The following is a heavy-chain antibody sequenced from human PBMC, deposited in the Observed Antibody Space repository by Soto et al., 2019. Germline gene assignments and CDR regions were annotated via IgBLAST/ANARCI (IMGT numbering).Heavy chain of an antibody. CDR1: GYTFTSYG. V-gene: IGHV1-18*01. Sequence: EASVKVSCKASGYTFTSYGISCVRQAPGQGLEWMGWISAYNGNTNYAQKLQGRVTMTTDTSTSTAYMELRSLRSDDTAVYYCARGPPMIVVVIEGDAFDIWGQGTMVTVSS. J-gene: IGHJ3*02. CDR3: ARGPPMIVVVIEGDAFDI. CDR2: ISAYNGNT. D-gene: IGHD3-22*01.